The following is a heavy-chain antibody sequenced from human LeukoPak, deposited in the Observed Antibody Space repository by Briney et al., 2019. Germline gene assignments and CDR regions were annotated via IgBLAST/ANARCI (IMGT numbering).Heavy chain of an antibody. CDR3: ARDLYYYDSSGLGY. D-gene: IGHD3-22*01. Sequence: GASVKVSCTASGYTFTGYYMHWVRQAPGQGLEWMGRINPNSGGTNYAQKFQGRVTMTRDTSISTAYMELSRLRSDDTAVYSCARDLYYYDSSGLGYWGQGTLVTVSS. J-gene: IGHJ4*02. V-gene: IGHV1-2*06. CDR1: GYTFTGYY. CDR2: INPNSGGT.